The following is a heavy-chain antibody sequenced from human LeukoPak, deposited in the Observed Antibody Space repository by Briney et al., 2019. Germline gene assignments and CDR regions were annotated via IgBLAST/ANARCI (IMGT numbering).Heavy chain of an antibody. CDR1: GFTFSDYY. CDR3: ARSLTYYDILTGYYGFDY. D-gene: IGHD3-9*01. CDR2: ISSSSSYT. J-gene: IGHJ4*02. Sequence: PGGSLRLSCAASGFTFSDYYMSWIRQAPGKGLEWVSYISSSSSYTNYADSVKGRFTISRDNAKNSLYLQMNSLRAEDTAVYYCARSLTYYDILTGYYGFDYWGQGTLVTVSS. V-gene: IGHV3-11*06.